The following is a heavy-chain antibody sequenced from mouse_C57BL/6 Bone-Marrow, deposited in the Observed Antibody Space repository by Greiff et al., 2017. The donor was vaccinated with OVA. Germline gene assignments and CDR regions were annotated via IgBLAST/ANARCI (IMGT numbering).Heavy chain of an antibody. CDR3: TTGLRRFAY. D-gene: IGHD1-1*01. V-gene: IGHV14-4*01. CDR1: GFNIKDDY. J-gene: IGHJ3*01. CDR2: IDPENGDT. Sequence: VQLKESGAELVRPGASVKLSCTASGFNIKDDYMHWVKQRPEQGLEWIGWIDPENGDTEYASKFQGKATITADTSSNTAYLQLSSLTSEDTAVYYCTTGLRRFAYWGQGTLVTVSA.